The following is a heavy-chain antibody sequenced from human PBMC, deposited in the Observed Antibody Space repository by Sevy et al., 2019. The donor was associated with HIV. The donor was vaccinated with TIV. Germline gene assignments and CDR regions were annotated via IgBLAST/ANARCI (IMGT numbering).Heavy chain of an antibody. CDR2: ISFSGSKT. V-gene: IGHV3-23*01. J-gene: IGHJ4*02. Sequence: GGSLRLSCAAAGFNFNNYAMTWVPQAPGKGLEWVSGISFSGSKTYYAESVKGRFSISRDPSKNTLYLQMNNVRVEDTAVYFCAKTPFMDFWNDYYSFYFDFWGQGTLVTVSS. D-gene: IGHD3-3*01. CDR1: GFNFNNYA. CDR3: AKTPFMDFWNDYYSFYFDF.